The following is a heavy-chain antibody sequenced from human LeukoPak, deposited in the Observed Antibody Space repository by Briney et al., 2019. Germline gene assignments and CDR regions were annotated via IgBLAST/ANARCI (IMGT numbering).Heavy chain of an antibody. V-gene: IGHV1-18*04. J-gene: IGHJ6*03. CDR3: ARDLAEEGLYMDV. CDR1: GYSFTSYW. CDR2: ISAYNGDT. Sequence: GESLKISCKGSGYSFTSYWIGWVRQAPGQGLEWMGWISAYNGDTNYAQKLQGRVTMTTDTSTSTAYMELRSLRSDDTAVYYCARDLAEEGLYMDVWGKGTTVTVSS.